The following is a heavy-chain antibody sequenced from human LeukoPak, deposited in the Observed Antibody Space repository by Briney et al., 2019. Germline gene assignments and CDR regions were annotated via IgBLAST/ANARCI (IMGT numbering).Heavy chain of an antibody. Sequence: SETLSLTCTVSGYSISSGYYWGWIRQPPEKGLEWIGSIYHSGSTYYNPSLKSRVTISVDTSKNQFSLKLSSVTAADTAVYYCARGGLYYDFWSGYRERAFDIWGQGTMVTVSS. V-gene: IGHV4-38-2*02. CDR1: GYSISSGYY. CDR3: ARGGLYYDFWSGYRERAFDI. CDR2: IYHSGST. D-gene: IGHD3-3*01. J-gene: IGHJ3*02.